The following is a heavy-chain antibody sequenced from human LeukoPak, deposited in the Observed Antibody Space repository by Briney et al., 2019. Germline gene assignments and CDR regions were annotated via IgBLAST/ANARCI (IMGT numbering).Heavy chain of an antibody. J-gene: IGHJ4*02. CDR2: ISVSGSST. D-gene: IGHD3-3*01. CDR3: AKRSGIFGVVNPFDY. CDR1: GFTFSNYA. V-gene: IGHV3-23*01. Sequence: GGSLRLSCAASGFTFSNYAMSWVRQAPGKGLEWVSGISVSGSSTYYADSVKGRFTISRDNSKNTLSLLMNSLRAEDAAVYYCAKRSGIFGVVNPFDYWGQGTLVTVSS.